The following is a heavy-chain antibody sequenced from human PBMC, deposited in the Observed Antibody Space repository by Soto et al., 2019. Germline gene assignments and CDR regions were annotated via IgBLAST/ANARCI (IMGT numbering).Heavy chain of an antibody. CDR2: IYYSGST. CDR3: ARLGEYYQSLDP. Sequence: PSETLSLTCTVSGGSISSYYWSWIRQPPGKGLECIGYIYYSGSTNYNPSLKSRVTISVDTSKNQISLKLSSVTAADTAVYYCARLGEYYQSLDPWGQGTLVTVPQ. D-gene: IGHD2-2*01. V-gene: IGHV4-59*01. CDR1: GGSISSYY. J-gene: IGHJ5*02.